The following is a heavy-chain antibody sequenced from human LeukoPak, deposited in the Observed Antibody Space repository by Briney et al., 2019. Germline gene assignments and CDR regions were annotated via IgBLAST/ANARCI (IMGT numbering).Heavy chain of an antibody. J-gene: IGHJ4*02. CDR2: ISSSSSRSGSSAI. CDR1: GFTFSSYS. V-gene: IGHV3-48*01. CDR3: AKAVTYYYDSSGYLDY. D-gene: IGHD3-22*01. Sequence: GGSLRLSCAASGFTFSSYSMNWVRQAPGKGLEWLSYISSSSSRSGSSAIYYADSVKGRFTISRDNAKNSLYLQMNSLRAEDTAVYYCAKAVTYYYDSSGYLDYWGQGTLVTVSS.